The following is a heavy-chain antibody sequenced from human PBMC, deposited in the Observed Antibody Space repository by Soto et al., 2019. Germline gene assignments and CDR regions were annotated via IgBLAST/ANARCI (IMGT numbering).Heavy chain of an antibody. CDR2: IYYTGST. D-gene: IGHD4-17*01. Sequence: SETLSLTWTGSGSTIYRVGFYWSWISQSPGKGLEWIGRIYYTGSTYYNPSLNGRVTISVDMSRNQFSLKLRSVTAADTAKYFCARDDSFYGEPGYGMNVWGQGTTVTVSS. J-gene: IGHJ6*02. CDR3: ARDDSFYGEPGYGMNV. CDR1: GSTIYRVGFY. V-gene: IGHV4-31*02.